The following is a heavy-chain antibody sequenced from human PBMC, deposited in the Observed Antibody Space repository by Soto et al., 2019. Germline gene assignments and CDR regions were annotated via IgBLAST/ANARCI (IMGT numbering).Heavy chain of an antibody. Sequence: EVQLVESGGGLVKPGASLRLSCAVSGFTVSDDWMSWVRQAPGKGLEWVGRIKSKSDGGTIDYVAPVKGRFTISRDDSKNTLYLQMHDLKIEDTAMYYCTTDRFSWGQGTLVTVSS. V-gene: IGHV3-15*01. CDR3: TTDRFS. D-gene: IGHD3-16*01. CDR1: GFTVSDDW. J-gene: IGHJ5*02. CDR2: IKSKSDGGTI.